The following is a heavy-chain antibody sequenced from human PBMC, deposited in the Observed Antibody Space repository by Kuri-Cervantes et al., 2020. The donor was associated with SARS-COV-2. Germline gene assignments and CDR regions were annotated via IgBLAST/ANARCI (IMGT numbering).Heavy chain of an antibody. CDR1: GFRFGIHA. D-gene: IGHD1-14*01. Sequence: GESLKISCKASGFRFGIHAMHWVRQAPGKGLEWLSFISFDGDKTYYADSVRGRFTISRDNSENTVSLQMNSLRPEDMAVYYCARDRETTWYYGMDVWGQGTTVTVSS. V-gene: IGHV3-30-3*01. J-gene: IGHJ6*02. CDR3: ARDRETTWYYGMDV. CDR2: ISFDGDKT.